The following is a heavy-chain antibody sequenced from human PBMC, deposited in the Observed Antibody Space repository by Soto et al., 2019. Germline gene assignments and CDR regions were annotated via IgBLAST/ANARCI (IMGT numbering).Heavy chain of an antibody. CDR2: INPSGGST. V-gene: IGHV1-46*01. CDR3: ARDSLGPFDI. Sequence: GXAVKLSCTASGYPLTGDYRHWVRQAPGQGLEWMGIINPSGGSTSYAQKFQGRVTMTRDTSTSTVYMELSSLRSEDTAVYYCARDSLGPFDIWGQGTMVTVSS. J-gene: IGHJ3*02. CDR1: GYPLTGDY.